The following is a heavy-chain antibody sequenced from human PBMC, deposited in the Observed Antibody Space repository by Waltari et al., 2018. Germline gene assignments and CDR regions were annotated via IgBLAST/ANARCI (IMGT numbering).Heavy chain of an antibody. Sequence: QVQLQESGPGLVKPSGTLSLTCALSGDSLNSNSWWSWVRHSPGSGLEWIGQVHRSGKTNKNPSLESRVDVSLDTSKKEFSLKVASASAADTAVYYCARDCGRGLYLDSWGPGILVTVSP. J-gene: IGHJ4*02. D-gene: IGHD2-15*01. V-gene: IGHV4-4*02. CDR3: ARDCGRGLYLDS. CDR1: GDSLNSNSW. CDR2: VHRSGKT.